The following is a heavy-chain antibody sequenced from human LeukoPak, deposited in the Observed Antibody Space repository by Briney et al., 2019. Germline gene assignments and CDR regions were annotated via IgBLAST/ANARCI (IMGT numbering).Heavy chain of an antibody. CDR1: GFTFSIYG. CDR2: ISGSGGST. Sequence: GGTLRLSCAASGFTFSIYGMSWVRQAPGKGLEWVSAISGSGGSTYYADSVKGRFTISRDNSKNTLYLQMNSLRAEDTAVYYCAKVTYTSGWYTYYMDVWGKGTTVTISS. J-gene: IGHJ6*03. D-gene: IGHD6-19*01. CDR3: AKVTYTSGWYTYYMDV. V-gene: IGHV3-23*01.